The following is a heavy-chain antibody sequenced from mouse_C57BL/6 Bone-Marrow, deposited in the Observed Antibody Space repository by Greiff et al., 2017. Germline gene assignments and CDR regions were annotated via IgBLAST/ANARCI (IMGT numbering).Heavy chain of an antibody. D-gene: IGHD1-1*01. J-gene: IGHJ4*01. CDR1: GFNIKDDY. V-gene: IGHV14-4*01. CDR3: TTRMYYYGSSYGAMDY. CDR2: LDPENGDT. Sequence: EVQRVESGAELVRPGASVKLSCTASGFNIKDDYMHWVKQRPEQGLEWIGWLDPENGDTEYASKFQGKATITADTSSNTAYLQLSSLTSEDTAVYYWTTRMYYYGSSYGAMDYWGQGTSVTVSS.